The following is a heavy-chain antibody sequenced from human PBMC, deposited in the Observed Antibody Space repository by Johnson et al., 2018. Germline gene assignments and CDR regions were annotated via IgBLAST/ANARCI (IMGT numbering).Heavy chain of an antibody. CDR2: IKSKTDGGTT. CDR1: GFTFTNAW. Sequence: VQLVQSGGGLVKPGGSLRLSCAASGFTFTNAWMNWVRQAPGKGLEWVGRIKSKTDGGTTDYAAPVKGRFTISRDDSKNTLYLQMNSLRAEDTAVYYCASADRTDYYGTDAFDIWGQGTLVTVSS. V-gene: IGHV3-15*07. D-gene: IGHD3/OR15-3a*01. J-gene: IGHJ3*02. CDR3: ASADRTDYYGTDAFDI.